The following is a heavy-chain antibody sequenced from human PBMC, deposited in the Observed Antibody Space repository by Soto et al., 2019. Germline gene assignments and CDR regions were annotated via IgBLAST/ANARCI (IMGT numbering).Heavy chain of an antibody. CDR1: GGSISSGGYC. CDR3: ARARTLRYFDWLQAPFDY. J-gene: IGHJ4*02. Sequence: SETLSLTCTVSGGSISSGGYCWSWIRQHPGKGLEWIGYIYYSGSTYYNPSLKSRVTISVDTSKNQFSLNLSSVTAADTAVYYCARARTLRYFDWLQAPFDYWGQGTLVTVSS. V-gene: IGHV4-31*03. CDR2: IYYSGST. D-gene: IGHD3-9*01.